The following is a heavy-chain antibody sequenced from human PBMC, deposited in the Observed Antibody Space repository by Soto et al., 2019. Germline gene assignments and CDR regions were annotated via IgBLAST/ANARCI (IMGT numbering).Heavy chain of an antibody. Sequence: GGSLRLSCAASGFTFTNYAMHWVRHTPGKGLEWVSTINGNGGHTFYADAVKGRFTISRDNSKNTLYLQMNGLGAEDTAMYYCAKGGSAYCSGGTCYHPFDYWGQGTLVTV. V-gene: IGHV3-23*01. CDR2: INGNGGHT. J-gene: IGHJ4*02. D-gene: IGHD2-15*01. CDR1: GFTFTNYA. CDR3: AKGGSAYCSGGTCYHPFDY.